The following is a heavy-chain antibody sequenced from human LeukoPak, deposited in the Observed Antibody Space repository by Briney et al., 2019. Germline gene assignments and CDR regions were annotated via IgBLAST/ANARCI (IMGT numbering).Heavy chain of an antibody. Sequence: GESLKISCKGSGYSFTSYWIGWVRQMPGKGLEWMGIIYPGDSDTRYSPSFQGQVTISADKSISTAYLQWSSLKASDTAMYYCARVTYCSSTSCYGGAFDIWGQGTMVTVSS. J-gene: IGHJ3*02. CDR1: GYSFTSYW. V-gene: IGHV5-51*01. D-gene: IGHD2-2*01. CDR2: IYPGDSDT. CDR3: ARVTYCSSTSCYGGAFDI.